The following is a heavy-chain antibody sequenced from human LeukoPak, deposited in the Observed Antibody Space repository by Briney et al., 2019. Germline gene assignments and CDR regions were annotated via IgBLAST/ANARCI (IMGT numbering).Heavy chain of an antibody. CDR3: ASGGLLAFDP. CDR1: GFTFSSYE. CDR2: ISSSGSTI. V-gene: IGHV3-48*03. Sequence: GGSLRLSCAASGFTFSSYEMNWVRQAPGKGLEWVSYISSSGSTIYYADSVKGRFTISRDNSKNTLFLQMNSLRAEDTAVYYCASGGLLAFDPWGQGTLVTVSS. J-gene: IGHJ5*02.